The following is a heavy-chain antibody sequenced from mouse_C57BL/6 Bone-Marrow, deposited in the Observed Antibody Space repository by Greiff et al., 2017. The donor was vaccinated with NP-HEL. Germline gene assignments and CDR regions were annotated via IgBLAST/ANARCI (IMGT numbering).Heavy chain of an antibody. CDR3: ARNGKGYYVTSYWYFGV. CDR2: IWSGGST. Sequence: QVQLQESGPGLVQPSQSLSITCTVSGFSLTSYGVHWVRQSPGKGLEWLGVIWSGGSTAYNAAFISGLSISKDNSKSQVFFKMNSLQADDTAIYYCARNGKGYYVTSYWYFGVWGTGTTVTVSS. CDR1: GFSLTSYG. J-gene: IGHJ1*03. D-gene: IGHD1-1*01. V-gene: IGHV2-2*01.